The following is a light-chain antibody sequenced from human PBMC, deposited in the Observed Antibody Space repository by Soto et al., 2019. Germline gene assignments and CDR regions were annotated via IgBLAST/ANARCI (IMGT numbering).Light chain of an antibody. Sequence: EIVLTQSPATLSLSPGERATLSCRASQSVNSYLDWYQQKPGQAPTLLIYDASNRASGIPSRFSGSGSGTDFTLTISSLEPEDFAVYYCHQSCNRPLTFGRGTKVEIK. CDR1: QSVNSY. V-gene: IGKV3-11*01. J-gene: IGKJ4*01. CDR3: HQSCNRPLT. CDR2: DAS.